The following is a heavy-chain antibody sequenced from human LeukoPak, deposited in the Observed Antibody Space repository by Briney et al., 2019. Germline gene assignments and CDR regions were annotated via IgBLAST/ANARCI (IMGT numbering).Heavy chain of an antibody. V-gene: IGHV1-18*01. D-gene: IGHD6-13*01. Sequence: ASVKVSCKASGYTFSSYGISWVRQAPGQGPEWMGWIATYNGKTKYAEKVQGRVTMTTDTSTTTAYMELRTLRSDDTAVYYCARDMVGLAADGNWFDPGGQGTLVTVSS. J-gene: IGHJ5*02. CDR3: ARDMVGLAADGNWFDP. CDR1: GYTFSSYG. CDR2: IATYNGKT.